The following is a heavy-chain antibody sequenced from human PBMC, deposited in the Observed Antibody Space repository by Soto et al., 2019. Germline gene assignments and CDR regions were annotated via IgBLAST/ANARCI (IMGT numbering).Heavy chain of an antibody. J-gene: IGHJ4*02. CDR2: ISYDGSNK. D-gene: IGHD3-22*01. CDR3: AKESYYYDSSGGRGTYYFDY. Sequence: VAVISYDGSNKYYADSVKGRFTISRDNSKNTLYLQMNSLRAEDTAVYYCAKESYYYDSSGGRGTYYFDYWGQGTLVTVSS. V-gene: IGHV3-30*18.